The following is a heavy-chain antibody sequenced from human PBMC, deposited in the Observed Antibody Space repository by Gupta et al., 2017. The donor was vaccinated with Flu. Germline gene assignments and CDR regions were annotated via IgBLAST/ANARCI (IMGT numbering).Heavy chain of an antibody. CDR2: ISGSGGST. J-gene: IGHJ4*02. CDR1: GFPFSSYA. CDR3: AKDRSSSWYVDFDY. D-gene: IGHD6-13*01. V-gene: IGHV3-23*01. Sequence: EVQLLESVGGLVQPGGSLRLSCAAVGFPFSSYAMSWVRQAPGKGLEWVSAISGSGGSTYYADSVKGRFTISRDNSKNTLYLQMSSLRVEDTAGYYCAKDRSSSWYVDFDYWGQGTLVTVSS.